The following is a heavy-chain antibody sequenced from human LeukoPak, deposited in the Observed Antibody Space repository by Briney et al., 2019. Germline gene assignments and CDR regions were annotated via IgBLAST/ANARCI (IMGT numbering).Heavy chain of an antibody. CDR1: GFSLSTSGMC. V-gene: IGHV2-70*11. CDR3: ARIGDYDILTGYYNFDY. J-gene: IGHJ4*02. D-gene: IGHD3-9*01. CDR2: IDWDDDK. Sequence: QTLSLTCTFSGFSLSTSGMCVSWIRQPPGKALEWLARIDWDDDKYYSTSLKTRLTISKDTSKNQVVFTMTNMDPVDTATYYCARIGDYDILTGYYNFDYWGQGTLVTVSS.